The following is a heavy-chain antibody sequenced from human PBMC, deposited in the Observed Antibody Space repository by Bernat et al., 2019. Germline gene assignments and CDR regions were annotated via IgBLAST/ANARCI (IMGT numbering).Heavy chain of an antibody. D-gene: IGHD3-22*01. CDR3: APHYYYDSSGSYDAFDL. CDR1: GFSLSNARMG. Sequence: QVTLKESGPVLVKPTETLTLTCTVSGFSLSNARMGVSWIRQPPGKALEWLAHIFSNDEKSYSTSLKSRLTISKDTSKSQVVLTMTNMDPVDTATYYCAPHYYYDSSGSYDAFDLSGPGTIVTLPS. CDR2: IFSNDEK. V-gene: IGHV2-26*01. J-gene: IGHJ3*01.